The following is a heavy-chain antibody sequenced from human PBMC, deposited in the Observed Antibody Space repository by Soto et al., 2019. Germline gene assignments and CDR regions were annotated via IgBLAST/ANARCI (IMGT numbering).Heavy chain of an antibody. V-gene: IGHV2-5*02. CDR2: IYWDDDK. CDR1: GFSLSTSGVG. D-gene: IGHD3-22*01. CDR3: AHWYYYDSSGYYRYYFDY. J-gene: IGHJ4*02. Sequence: QITLKESGPTLVKPTQTLTLTCTFSGFSLSTSGVGVGWIRQPPGKALEWLALIYWDDDKRYSPSLNSRLSIPKDTSKNPVVLKMTNMEPVDTATYYCAHWYYYDSSGYYRYYFDYWGQGTLVTVSS.